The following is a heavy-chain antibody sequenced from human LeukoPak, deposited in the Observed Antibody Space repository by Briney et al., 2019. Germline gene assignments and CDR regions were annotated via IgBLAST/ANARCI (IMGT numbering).Heavy chain of an antibody. CDR3: AKGRYYYDSSDAFDI. Sequence: PGGSLTLSCAASGFTFSSYAMSWVRQAPGKGLEWVSAISGSGGSTYYADSVKGRFTVSRGNSKNTLYLQMNSLRAEDTAVYYCAKGRYYYDSSDAFDIWGQGTMVTVSS. J-gene: IGHJ3*02. V-gene: IGHV3-23*01. CDR2: ISGSGGST. D-gene: IGHD3-22*01. CDR1: GFTFSSYA.